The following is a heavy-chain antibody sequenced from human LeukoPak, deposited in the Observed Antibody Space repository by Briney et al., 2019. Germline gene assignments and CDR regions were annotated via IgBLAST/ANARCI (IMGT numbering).Heavy chain of an antibody. V-gene: IGHV1-2*02. D-gene: IGHD3-22*01. CDR1: GYTFTGYY. J-gene: IGHJ5*02. Sequence: ASVKVSCKASGYTFTGYYMHWVRQAPGQGLEWMGWINPNSGGTNYAQKFQGRVTMTRDTSISTAYMELSRLRSDDTAVYYCARDPNLSSGYYYTVEWFDPWGKGTLVTVSS. CDR2: INPNSGGT. CDR3: ARDPNLSSGYYYTVEWFDP.